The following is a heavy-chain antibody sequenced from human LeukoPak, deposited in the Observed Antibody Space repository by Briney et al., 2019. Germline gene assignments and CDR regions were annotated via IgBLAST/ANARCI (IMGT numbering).Heavy chain of an antibody. CDR2: ISSSGSTI. D-gene: IGHD3-10*01. Sequence: GGSLRLSCAASGFTFSDYYMSWIRQAPGKGLEWVSYISSSGSTIYYADSVKGRFTISRDNAKNSLYLQMNSLRAEDTAVYYCASRSGSHYNWFDPWGQGTLVTVSS. V-gene: IGHV3-11*01. J-gene: IGHJ5*02. CDR3: ASRSGSHYNWFDP. CDR1: GFTFSDYY.